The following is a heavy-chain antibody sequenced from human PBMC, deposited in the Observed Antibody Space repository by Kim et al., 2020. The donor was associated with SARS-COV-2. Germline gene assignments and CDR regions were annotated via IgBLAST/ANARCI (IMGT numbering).Heavy chain of an antibody. V-gene: IGHV3-23*01. CDR3: AKDGEATYYYRSGSYWGDSPSDYYYYGMDV. J-gene: IGHJ6*02. CDR2: IRGSGGST. D-gene: IGHD3-10*01. Sequence: GGSLRLSCAASGFTFSSYAMHWVRQAPGKGLEWVAAIRGSGGSTYYADSVKGRFTISRDNSKNTLYLQMNSLRAEDTAVYYCAKDGEATYYYRSGSYWGDSPSDYYYYGMDVWGQGTTVTVSS. CDR1: GFTFSSYA.